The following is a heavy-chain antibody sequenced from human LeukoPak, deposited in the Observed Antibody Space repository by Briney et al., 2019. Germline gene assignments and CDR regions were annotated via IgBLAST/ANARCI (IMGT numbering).Heavy chain of an antibody. CDR3: ARGWFGELFSPFDY. Sequence: ASVKVSCKASGYTFTSYAMHWVRQAPGQRLERMGWINAGNGNTKYSQKFQGRVTITRDTSASTAYMELSSLRSEDTAVYYCARGWFGELFSPFDYWGQGTLVTVSS. J-gene: IGHJ4*02. D-gene: IGHD3-10*01. V-gene: IGHV1-3*01. CDR2: INAGNGNT. CDR1: GYTFTSYA.